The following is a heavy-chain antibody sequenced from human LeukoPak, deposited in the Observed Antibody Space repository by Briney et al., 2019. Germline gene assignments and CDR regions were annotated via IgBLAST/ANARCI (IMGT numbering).Heavy chain of an antibody. Sequence: GGSLRLSCSASGFTLSPYWMHWVRQAPGRGLVWVSRINSDGSSTTYADSVKGRFTISRDNAKNTLYLQMNSLRAEDTAVYYCARDLTMVRGVILHTFDYWGQGTLVTVSS. CDR1: GFTLSPYW. D-gene: IGHD3-10*01. J-gene: IGHJ4*02. CDR2: INSDGSST. CDR3: ARDLTMVRGVILHTFDY. V-gene: IGHV3-74*01.